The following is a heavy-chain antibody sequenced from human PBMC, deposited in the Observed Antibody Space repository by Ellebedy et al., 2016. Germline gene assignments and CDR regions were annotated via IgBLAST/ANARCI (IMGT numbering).Heavy chain of an antibody. V-gene: IGHV4-39*01. J-gene: IGHJ4*02. CDR2: IYYSGST. D-gene: IGHD2-21*02. CDR3: ALAPSAYCGGDCYPLDY. Sequence: SETLSLTCTVSGGSISSSSYYWGWIRQPPGKGLEWIGSIYYSGSTYYNPSLKSRVTISVDTSKNQFSLKLSSVTAADTAVYYCALAPSAYCGGDCYPLDYWGQGTLVTVSS. CDR1: GGSISSSSYY.